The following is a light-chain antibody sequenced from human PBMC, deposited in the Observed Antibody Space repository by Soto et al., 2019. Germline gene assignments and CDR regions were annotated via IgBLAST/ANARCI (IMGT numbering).Light chain of an antibody. CDR2: GAS. CDR3: QQYGGSPPVT. Sequence: EIVLTQSPGTLSLSPGERATLSCRASQSVSSSYLAWYQQRPGRAPRLLIYGASSRATGVPDRFSGSGSGTDFTLTISRLEPEDFAVYFCQQYGGSPPVTFGQGHDWRLN. CDR1: QSVSSSY. J-gene: IGKJ5*01. V-gene: IGKV3-20*01.